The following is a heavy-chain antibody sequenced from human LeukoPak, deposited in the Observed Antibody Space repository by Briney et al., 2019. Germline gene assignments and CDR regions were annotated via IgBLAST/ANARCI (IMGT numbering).Heavy chain of an antibody. CDR3: AIAYESGSFYRAFAY. J-gene: IGHJ4*02. CDR2: ISGDSDNK. CDR1: GFNVAAYA. V-gene: IGHV3-43*02. D-gene: IGHD3-10*01. Sequence: PGGSMRLSCTASGFNVAAYAMYWVRQPPGKSLEWVSLISGDSDNKYSAASVKGRFAISRDNSKNSLYLQMNSLTTEDTALYYCAIAYESGSFYRAFAYWGQRTLVTVSS.